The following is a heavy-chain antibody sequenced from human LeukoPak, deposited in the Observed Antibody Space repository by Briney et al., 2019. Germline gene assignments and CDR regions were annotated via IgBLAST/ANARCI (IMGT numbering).Heavy chain of an antibody. CDR3: ARSAAGTYY. CDR1: GFTFSDYY. D-gene: IGHD1-1*01. J-gene: IGHJ4*02. V-gene: IGHV3-11*06. Sequence: GGSLRLSCAASGFTFSDYYMSWIRQAPGKGLEWVSSISSSSSYKYYTDSVKGRFTISRDNAKNSLYLQMNSLRAEDTAVYYCARSAAGTYYWGQGTLVTVSS. CDR2: ISSSSSYK.